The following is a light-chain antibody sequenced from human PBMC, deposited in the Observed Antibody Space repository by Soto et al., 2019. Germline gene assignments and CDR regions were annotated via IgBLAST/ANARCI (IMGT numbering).Light chain of an antibody. J-gene: IGKJ2*01. Sequence: DVVMTQSPLSLPVTLGQPASISCRSSQSLVYSDGNAYLSWFQQRPGQSPRRLIYNAFNRDSGVPERFSGSGSGTEFTLKISRVEAEDVGIYYCMQGTHWPPVTFGQGTKLEIK. V-gene: IGKV2-30*01. CDR2: NAF. CDR1: QSLVYSDGNAY. CDR3: MQGTHWPPVT.